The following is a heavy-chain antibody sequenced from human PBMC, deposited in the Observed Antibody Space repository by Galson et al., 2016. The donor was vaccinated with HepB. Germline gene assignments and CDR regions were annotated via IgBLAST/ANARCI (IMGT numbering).Heavy chain of an antibody. CDR1: GFSLDNYA. CDR3: AKHWIRTHDL. J-gene: IGHJ5*02. V-gene: IGHV3-23*01. CDR2: INGNGRST. D-gene: IGHD1-14*01. Sequence: SLRLSCAASGFSLDNYAMSWVRQAPGKGLEWLSGINGNGRSTHHADSVKGRFTISRDDSSGQVFLEMHSLRGEDTALYYCAKHWIRTHDLWGQGTLVTVSS.